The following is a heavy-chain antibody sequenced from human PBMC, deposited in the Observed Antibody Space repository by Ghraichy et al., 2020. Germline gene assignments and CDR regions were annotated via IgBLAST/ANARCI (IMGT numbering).Heavy chain of an antibody. CDR1: GFTFSDYY. CDR2: ISSSGSTI. V-gene: IGHV3-11*01. CDR3: ASYPKEMATITWISPPYYFDY. D-gene: IGHD5-24*01. Sequence: LSLTCAASGFTFSDYYMSWIRQAPGKGLEWVSYISSSGSTIYYADSVKGRFTISRDNAKNSLYLQMNSLRAEDTAVYYCASYPKEMATITWISPPYYFDYWGQGTLVTVSS. J-gene: IGHJ4*02.